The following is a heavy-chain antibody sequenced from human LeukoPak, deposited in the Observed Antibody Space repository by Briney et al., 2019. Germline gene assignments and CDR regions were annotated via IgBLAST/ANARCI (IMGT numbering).Heavy chain of an antibody. V-gene: IGHV1-3*01. CDR1: GYTFTSYG. D-gene: IGHD3-10*01. J-gene: IGHJ4*02. CDR3: ARDGGMVRGVYRDY. Sequence: ASVKVSCKASGYTFTSYGISWVRQAPGQRLEWMGWINAGNGNTKYSQKFQGRVTITRDTSASTAYMELSSLRSEDTAVYYCARDGGMVRGVYRDYWGQGTLVTVSS. CDR2: INAGNGNT.